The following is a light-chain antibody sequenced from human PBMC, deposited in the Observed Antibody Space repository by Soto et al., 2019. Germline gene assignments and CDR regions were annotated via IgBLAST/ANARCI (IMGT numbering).Light chain of an antibody. V-gene: IGKV3-15*01. Sequence: EIVMTQSPATLSVSPGERAILSRRASQSVSSYLAWYQQKPGQAPRLLIYGASPRATGIPARFSGSGSGTEFTLTISSLQSEDFAVYYCQQYNRWPPFTFGPETKVDIK. CDR1: QSVSSY. CDR2: GAS. CDR3: QQYNRWPPFT. J-gene: IGKJ3*01.